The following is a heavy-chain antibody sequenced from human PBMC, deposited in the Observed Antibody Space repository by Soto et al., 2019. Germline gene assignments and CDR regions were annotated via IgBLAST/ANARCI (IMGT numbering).Heavy chain of an antibody. CDR1: GGSISSYY. J-gene: IGHJ4*02. Sequence: PSETLSLTCTVSGGSISSYYWSWIRQPPGKGLEWIGYIYYSGSTNYNPSLKSRVTISVDTSKNQFSLKLSSVTAADTAVYYCARVRVDYYGSGIPDYWGQGTLVTVSS. CDR3: ARVRVDYYGSGIPDY. CDR2: IYYSGST. V-gene: IGHV4-59*01. D-gene: IGHD3-10*01.